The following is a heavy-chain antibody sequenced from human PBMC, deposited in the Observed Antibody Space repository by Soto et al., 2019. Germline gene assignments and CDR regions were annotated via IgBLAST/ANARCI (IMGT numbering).Heavy chain of an antibody. Sequence: QVQLVQSGAEVKKPGASVKVSCKASGYTFTGYYMHWVRQAPGQGLEWMGWINPNSGGTNYAQKFQGWVTMTRDTSISTAYMELSRLRSDDTAVYYCAASIAARRRHYHYGMDVWGQGTTVTVSS. J-gene: IGHJ6*02. CDR1: GYTFTGYY. CDR2: INPNSGGT. D-gene: IGHD6-6*01. V-gene: IGHV1-2*04. CDR3: AASIAARRRHYHYGMDV.